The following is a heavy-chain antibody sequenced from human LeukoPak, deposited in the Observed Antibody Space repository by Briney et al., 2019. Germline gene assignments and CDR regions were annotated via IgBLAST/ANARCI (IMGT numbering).Heavy chain of an antibody. J-gene: IGHJ4*02. CDR3: ARESSSIAIGTLDF. D-gene: IGHD2/OR15-2a*01. CDR1: GFTCSTSG. V-gene: IGHV3-30*02. Sequence: GGSLRLSCAPSGFTCSTSGMHWVRQAPGRGLEWVGFLQYDGTEKYYADSVKGRFTISRDNSKKTLYLQMDSLRAEDTAVYYCARESSSIAIGTLDFWGQGTLVTVSS. CDR2: LQYDGTEK.